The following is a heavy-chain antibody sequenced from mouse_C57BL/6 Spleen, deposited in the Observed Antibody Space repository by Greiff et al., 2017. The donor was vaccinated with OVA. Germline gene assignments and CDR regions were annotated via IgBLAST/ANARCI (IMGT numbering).Heavy chain of an antibody. CDR1: GYTFTSYW. D-gene: IGHD1-1*01. Sequence: QVQLQQPGAELVMPGASVKLSCKASGYTFTSYWMHWVKQRPGQGLEWIGELDPSDSYTNYNQKFKGKSTLTVDKSSSTAYMQLSSLTSEDSAVYYCARGVTVVEGFAYWGQGTLVTVSA. V-gene: IGHV1-69*01. CDR2: LDPSDSYT. J-gene: IGHJ3*01. CDR3: ARGVTVVEGFAY.